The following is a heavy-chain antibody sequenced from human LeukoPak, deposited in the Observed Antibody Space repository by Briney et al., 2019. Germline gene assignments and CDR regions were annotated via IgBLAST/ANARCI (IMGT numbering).Heavy chain of an antibody. Sequence: PGRSLRLSCAASGFTFDDYAMHWVRQAPGKGLEWVSGISWNSGSIGYADSVKGRFTISRDNAKNSLYLRMNSLRAEDTALYYCAKDMGSSGWYFLDYWGQGTLVTVSS. CDR1: GFTFDDYA. CDR2: ISWNSGSI. CDR3: AKDMGSSGWYFLDY. D-gene: IGHD6-19*01. V-gene: IGHV3-9*01. J-gene: IGHJ4*02.